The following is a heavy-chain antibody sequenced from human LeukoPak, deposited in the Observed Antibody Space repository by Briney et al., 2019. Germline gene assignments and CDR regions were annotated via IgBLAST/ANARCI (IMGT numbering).Heavy chain of an antibody. CDR1: GGSISTYS. V-gene: IGHV4-59*01. D-gene: IGHD6-19*01. CDR2: IYYSGST. CDR3: ARGAVAYYYFDN. J-gene: IGHJ4*02. Sequence: SETLSLTCTVSGGSISTYSWGWTRQPPGKGLEWIGYIYYSGSTNYNPSLKSRVTISVDTSKNQFSLKLSSVTAADTAVYYCARGAVAYYYFDNWGQGTLVTVSS.